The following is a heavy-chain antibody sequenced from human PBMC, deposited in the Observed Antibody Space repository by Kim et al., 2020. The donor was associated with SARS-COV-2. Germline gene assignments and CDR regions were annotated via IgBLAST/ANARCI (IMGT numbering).Heavy chain of an antibody. V-gene: IGHV4-59*01. CDR3: ACDTESLDAFDI. Sequence: NYTPSLKSRVTIAVDTSKNQFSLKLSSVTAADTAVYYCACDTESLDAFDIWGQGTMVTVSS. J-gene: IGHJ3*02.